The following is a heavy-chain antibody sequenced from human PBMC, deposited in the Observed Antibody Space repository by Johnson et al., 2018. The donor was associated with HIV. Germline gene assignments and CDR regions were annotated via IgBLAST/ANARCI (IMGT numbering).Heavy chain of an antibody. CDR2: INWNGAST. J-gene: IGHJ3*02. D-gene: IGHD1-14*01. CDR3: ATRDPTYRPGAFDI. Sequence: VQLVESGGGVVRPGGSLRLSCAASGFTFDDYGMSWVRQAPGKGLEWVSGINWNGASTGYTDFAKGRFTISRDNAKKSLYLQMNSLRAEDTAVYYCATRDPTYRPGAFDIWGQGTMVCVSS. CDR1: GFTFDDYG. V-gene: IGHV3-20*04.